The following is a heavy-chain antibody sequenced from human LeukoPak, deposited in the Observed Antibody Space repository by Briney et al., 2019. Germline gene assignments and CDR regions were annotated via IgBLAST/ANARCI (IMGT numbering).Heavy chain of an antibody. CDR2: NSSSSSYI. CDR1: GFTFSSYS. CDR3: ARSSTD. J-gene: IGHJ4*02. V-gene: IGHV3-21*01. Sequence: PGGSLRLSCAASGFTFSSYSMNWARQAPGKGPEWVPSNSSSSSYIYYADSVKGRFTISRDNAKNSLYLQMNSLRAEDTAVYYCARSSTDWGQGTLVTVSS.